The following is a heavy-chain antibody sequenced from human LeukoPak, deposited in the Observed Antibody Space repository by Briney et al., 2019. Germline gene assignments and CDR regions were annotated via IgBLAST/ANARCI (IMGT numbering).Heavy chain of an antibody. CDR1: GFTVSSNY. D-gene: IGHD6-19*01. CDR3: ARDSSGWYGGWFDP. J-gene: IGHJ5*02. CDR2: IYYSGST. Sequence: GSLRLSCAASGFTVSSNYIAWVRQAPGKGLEWIGSIYYSGSTYYNPSLKSRVTISVDTSKNQFSLKLSSVTAADTAVYYCARDSSGWYGGWFDPWGQGTLVTVSS. V-gene: IGHV4-39*07.